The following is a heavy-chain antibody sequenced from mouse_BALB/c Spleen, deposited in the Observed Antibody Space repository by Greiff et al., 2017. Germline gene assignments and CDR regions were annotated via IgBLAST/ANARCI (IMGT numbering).Heavy chain of an antibody. D-gene: IGHD2-1*01. CDR1: GFDFSRYW. CDR2: INPDSSTI. Sequence: EVKLMESGGGLVQPGGSLKLSCAASGFDFSRYWMSWVRQAPGKGLEWIGEINPDSSTINYTPSLKDKFIISRDNAKNTLYLQMSKVRSEDTALYYCARPGGNYEGDYWGQGTSVTVSS. J-gene: IGHJ4*01. V-gene: IGHV4-1*02. CDR3: ARPGGNYEGDY.